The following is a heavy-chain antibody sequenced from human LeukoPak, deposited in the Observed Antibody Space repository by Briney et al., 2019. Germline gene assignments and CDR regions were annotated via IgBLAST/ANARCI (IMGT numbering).Heavy chain of an antibody. CDR2: IYTSGST. CDR3: ARDQYYDFWSGYLSYYYYYMDV. V-gene: IGHV4-61*02. CDR1: GGSISSGNYY. J-gene: IGHJ6*03. Sequence: PSETLSLTCTVSGGSISSGNYYWSWIRQPAGKGLEWIGRIYTSGSTNYNPALKSRVTMSVDTSKNQFSLKLSSVTAADTAVYYCARDQYYDFWSGYLSYYYYYMDVWGKGTTVTVSS. D-gene: IGHD3-3*01.